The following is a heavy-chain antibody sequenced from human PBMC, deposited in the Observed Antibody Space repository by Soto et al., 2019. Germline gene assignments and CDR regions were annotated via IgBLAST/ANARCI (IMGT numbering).Heavy chain of an antibody. CDR1: GGSISSSNW. Sequence: QVQLQESGPGLVKPSGTLSLTCAVSGGSISSSNWWSWVRQPPGKGLEWIGEIYHSGSTNYNPSRRGRVPISEDKPRNLFPRKRGSVTAADTAVYYCARDWAVTRGYFDYWGQGPLVPVSS. J-gene: IGHJ4*02. D-gene: IGHD5-18*01. CDR3: ARDWAVTRGYFDY. CDR2: IYHSGST. V-gene: IGHV4-4*02.